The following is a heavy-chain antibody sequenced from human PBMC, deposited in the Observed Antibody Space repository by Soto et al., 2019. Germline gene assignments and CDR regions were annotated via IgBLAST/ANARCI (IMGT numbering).Heavy chain of an antibody. V-gene: IGHV3-23*04. CDR1: GFTVSTDS. CDR2: TSASGGST. CDR3: AKDQCSSGYEIDY. J-gene: IGHJ4*02. Sequence: EVQLVESGGGLVQPGGSLRLSCAASGFTVSTDSVTWVRQAPGKGLEWVSTTSASGGSTYYADSVKGRFTISRDNSKNTLYMHMNSLRAEDTDVYDCAKDQCSSGYEIDYWGQGTLVTVSS. D-gene: IGHD6-13*01.